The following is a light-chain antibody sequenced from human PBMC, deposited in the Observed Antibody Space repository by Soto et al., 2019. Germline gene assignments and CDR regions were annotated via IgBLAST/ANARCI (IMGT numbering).Light chain of an antibody. CDR3: QQLNSYPSLT. CDR1: QGISSN. V-gene: IGKV1-9*01. CDR2: AAS. Sequence: IQLTHSPSSLSASEGDRVTFTARAGQGISSNLAWYQQKPGKAPKLLIYAASTLQSGVPSRFSGSGSGTDFTLTISSLQPEDFATYYCQQLNSYPSLTFGGGTKVEIK. J-gene: IGKJ4*01.